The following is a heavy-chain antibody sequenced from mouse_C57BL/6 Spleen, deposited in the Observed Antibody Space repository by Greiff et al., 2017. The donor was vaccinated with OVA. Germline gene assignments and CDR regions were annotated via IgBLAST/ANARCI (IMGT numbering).Heavy chain of an antibody. CDR3: AREGVLRRVLYFDY. Sequence: QVQLQQPGAELVRPGSSVKLSCKASGYTFTSYWMDWVKQRPGQGLEWIGNIYPSDSETHYNQKFKDKATLTVDKSSSTAYMQLSSLTSEDSAVYYCAREGVLRRVLYFDYWGQGTTLTVSS. D-gene: IGHD1-1*01. CDR2: IYPSDSET. V-gene: IGHV1-61*01. CDR1: GYTFTSYW. J-gene: IGHJ2*01.